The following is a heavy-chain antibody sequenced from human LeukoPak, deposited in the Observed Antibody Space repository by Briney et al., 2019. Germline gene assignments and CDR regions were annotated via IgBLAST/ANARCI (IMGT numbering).Heavy chain of an antibody. CDR3: ASAHSGWFGGYYYGMDV. V-gene: IGHV4-34*01. CDR1: GGSFSGYY. CDR2: INHSGST. Sequence: SETLSLTCAVYGGSFSGYYWSWIRQPPGKGLEWIGEINHSGSTNYNPSLKSRVTISVDTSKNQFSLKLGSVTAADTAVYYCASAHSGWFGGYYYGMDVWGQGTTVTVSS. D-gene: IGHD6-19*01. J-gene: IGHJ6*02.